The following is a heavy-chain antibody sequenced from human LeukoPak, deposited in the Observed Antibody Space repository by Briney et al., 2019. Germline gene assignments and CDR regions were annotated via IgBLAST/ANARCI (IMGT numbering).Heavy chain of an antibody. V-gene: IGHV4-34*01. Sequence: SETLSLTCAVYGGSFSGYYWSWIRQPPGKGLEWIGEINHSGSTNYNPSLKSRVTISVDTSKNQFSLKLSSVTAADTAVYYCAREPYYYDSSGYYGPPKDYYYGMDVWGQGTTVTVSS. J-gene: IGHJ6*02. CDR3: AREPYYYDSSGYYGPPKDYYYGMDV. D-gene: IGHD3-22*01. CDR2: INHSGST. CDR1: GGSFSGYY.